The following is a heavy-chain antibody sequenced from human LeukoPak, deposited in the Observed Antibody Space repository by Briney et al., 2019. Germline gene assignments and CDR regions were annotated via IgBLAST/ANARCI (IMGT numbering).Heavy chain of an antibody. V-gene: IGHV1-69*05. CDR3: ARGAFGIVATNDYFDY. D-gene: IGHD5-12*01. Sequence: GASVKVSCKASGGTFSSYAISWVRQAPGQGLEWMGGIIPIFGTANYAQKFQGRVTITTDESTSTAYMELSSLRSEDTAVYYCARGAFGIVATNDYFDYWGQGTLVTVS. CDR1: GGTFSSYA. J-gene: IGHJ4*02. CDR2: IIPIFGTA.